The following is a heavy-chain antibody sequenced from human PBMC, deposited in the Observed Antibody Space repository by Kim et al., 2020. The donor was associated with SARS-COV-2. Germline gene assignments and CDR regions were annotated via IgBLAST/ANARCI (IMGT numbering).Heavy chain of an antibody. V-gene: IGHV4-59*01. Sequence: SETLSLTCTVSGGSISSYYWSWIRQPPGKGLEWIGYIYYSGSTNYNPSLKSRVTISVDTSKNQFSLKLSSVTAADTAVYYCARVLSVTTLYYYYGMDVWGQGTTVTLSS. J-gene: IGHJ6*02. CDR2: IYYSGST. CDR1: GGSISSYY. CDR3: ARVLSVTTLYYYYGMDV. D-gene: IGHD4-4*01.